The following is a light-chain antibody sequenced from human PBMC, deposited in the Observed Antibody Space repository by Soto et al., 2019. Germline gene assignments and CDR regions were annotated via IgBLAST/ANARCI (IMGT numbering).Light chain of an antibody. V-gene: IGKV3-20*01. Sequence: ELVLTQSPGTLSLSPGERATLSCRASQSVSSSYLAWYQQKSGQAPRLVIYGASSRATGIPDRFSGSGSGTDFTLTINRLQPEDFAVYYCRQYGSSVWTFGQGTKVDIK. J-gene: IGKJ1*01. CDR1: QSVSSSY. CDR2: GAS. CDR3: RQYGSSVWT.